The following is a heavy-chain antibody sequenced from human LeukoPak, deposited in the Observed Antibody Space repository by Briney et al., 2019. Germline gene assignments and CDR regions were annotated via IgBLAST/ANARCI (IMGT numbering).Heavy chain of an antibody. J-gene: IGHJ4*02. CDR3: AKQRSSYYDSSDY. Sequence: GGSLRLSCAASGFTFSNYAMSWVRQAPGKGLEWVSVITSSGATTYNADSVKGRFSMSRDNSENTLYRQMNSLRADDTAVYYCAKQRSSYYDSSDYWGQGTLVTVSS. CDR1: GFTFSNYA. D-gene: IGHD3-22*01. V-gene: IGHV3-23*01. CDR2: ITSSGATT.